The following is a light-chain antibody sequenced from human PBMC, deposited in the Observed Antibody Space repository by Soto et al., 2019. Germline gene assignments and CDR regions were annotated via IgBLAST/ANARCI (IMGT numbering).Light chain of an antibody. CDR2: DTS. CDR3: QQYNNWPPWT. V-gene: IGKV3-15*01. CDR1: QSVSSN. Sequence: ETVMTQSPVTLSVSPGEGATLSCRTSQSVSSNLAWYQQKPGQAPRLLIYDTSTRATGVPARFSGSGSGTEFTLTISRLQSEDFAVYYCQQYNNWPPWTFGQGTKVEIK. J-gene: IGKJ1*01.